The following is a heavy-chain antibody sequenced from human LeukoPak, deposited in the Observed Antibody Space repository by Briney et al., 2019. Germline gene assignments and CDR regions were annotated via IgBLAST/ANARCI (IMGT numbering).Heavy chain of an antibody. CDR2: ISSSGSTI. D-gene: IGHD1-7*01. V-gene: IGHV3-11*04. CDR3: ASYNWNFVFDY. J-gene: IGHJ4*02. Sequence: GGSLRLSCAASGFTFSDYYMSWIRQAPGKGLEWVSYISSSGSTIYYADSVKGRFTISRDNAKNSLYLQMNSLRAEDTAVYYCASYNWNFVFDYWGQGTLVTVSS. CDR1: GFTFSDYY.